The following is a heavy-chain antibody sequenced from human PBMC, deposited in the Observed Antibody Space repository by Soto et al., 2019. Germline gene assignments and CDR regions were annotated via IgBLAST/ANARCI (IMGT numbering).Heavy chain of an antibody. CDR3: ARDSWDYDILTGYSIMGGYYYGMDV. D-gene: IGHD3-9*01. CDR1: GGSISSGGYS. Sequence: PSETLSLTCAVSGGSISSGGYSWSWIRQPPGKGLEWIGYMYHSGSTYYNPSLKSRVTISIDRSKNQFSLKLSSVTAADTAVYYCARDSWDYDILTGYSIMGGYYYGMDVWGQGTTVTVSS. CDR2: MYHSGST. V-gene: IGHV4-30-2*01. J-gene: IGHJ6*02.